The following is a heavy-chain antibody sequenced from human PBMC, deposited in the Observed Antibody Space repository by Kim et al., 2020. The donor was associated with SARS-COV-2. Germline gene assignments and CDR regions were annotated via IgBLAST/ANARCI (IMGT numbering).Heavy chain of an antibody. CDR2: ISYDGSNK. V-gene: IGHV3-30-3*01. CDR1: GFTFSSYA. J-gene: IGHJ2*01. CDR3: ARDRDIVVELTWYFDL. Sequence: GGSLRLSCAASGFTFSSYAMHWVRQAPGKGLEWVAVISYDGSNKYYADSVKGRFTISRDNSKNTLYLQMNSLRAEDTAVYYCARDRDIVVELTWYFDLWGRGTLVTVSS. D-gene: IGHD2-2*01.